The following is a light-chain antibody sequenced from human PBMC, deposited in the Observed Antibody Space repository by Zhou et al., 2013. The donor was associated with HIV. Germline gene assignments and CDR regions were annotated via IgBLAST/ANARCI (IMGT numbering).Light chain of an antibody. Sequence: AIQMTQSPSSFSASTGDRVTLTCRASQNLNTNLAWYQQKPGKAPYLLVFGASTLQSGVPSRFSGSGSGTEFTLTISGLQPEDFATYYCQQYDNLPLTFGPGTRVDFK. CDR2: GAS. CDR3: QQYDNLPLT. CDR1: QNLNTN. V-gene: IGKV1-8*01. J-gene: IGKJ3*01.